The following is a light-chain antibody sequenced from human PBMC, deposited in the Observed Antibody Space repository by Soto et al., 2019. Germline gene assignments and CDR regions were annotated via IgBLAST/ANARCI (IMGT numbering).Light chain of an antibody. V-gene: IGLV1-40*01. CDR1: SSKIGAGYD. Sequence: QAVVTQPPSVSGAPGQRVTISCTGSSSKIGAGYDVHWYQQLPGTAPKLLIYGNSNRPSGVPDRFSGSKSGTSASLAITGLQAEDEADYYCQSHDSSLSGWVFGGGTKVTVL. CDR3: QSHDSSLSGWV. J-gene: IGLJ3*02. CDR2: GNS.